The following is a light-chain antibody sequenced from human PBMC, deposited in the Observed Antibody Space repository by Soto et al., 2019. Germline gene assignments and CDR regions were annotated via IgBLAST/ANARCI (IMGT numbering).Light chain of an antibody. V-gene: IGKV3-20*01. CDR3: QQYDNWPLYT. CDR2: GAS. Sequence: IVLTQSPSPLSLSPGERAAPSCKASQSVSSSYLAWYQQKPGQAPRLLLYGASNRATGIPDRFSGSGSGTDFTLTISRLEPEDFAVYYCQQYDNWPLYTFGQGTKVDI. CDR1: QSVSSSY. J-gene: IGKJ2*01.